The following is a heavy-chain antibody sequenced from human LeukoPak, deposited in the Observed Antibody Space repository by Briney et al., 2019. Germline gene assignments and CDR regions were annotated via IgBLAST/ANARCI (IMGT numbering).Heavy chain of an antibody. CDR1: GYTFTIYG. V-gene: IGHV1-18*01. J-gene: IGHJ5*02. CDR3: ARGLMEVYPVRGVLGWFDP. Sequence: GASVKVSFKSSGYTFTIYGISWVRQAPGQGLELMGWISAYNGNTNYAQKLQGRVTMTTDTSTSTANMELRSLRSDDTAVYYCARGLMEVYPVRGVLGWFDPWGQGTLVTVSS. CDR2: ISAYNGNT. D-gene: IGHD3-10*01.